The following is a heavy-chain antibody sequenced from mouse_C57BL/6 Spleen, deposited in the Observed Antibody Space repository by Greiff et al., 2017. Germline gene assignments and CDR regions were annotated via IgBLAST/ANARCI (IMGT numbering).Heavy chain of an antibody. D-gene: IGHD1-1*01. Sequence: EVQLQQSGPELVKPGASVKISCKASGYTFTDYYMNWVKQSHGKSLEWIGDINPNNGGTSYNQKFKGKATLTVDKSSSTAYMELRSLTSEDSAVYYCARRDYYGSSGGYFDYWGQGTTLTVSS. CDR2: INPNNGGT. CDR1: GYTFTDYY. V-gene: IGHV1-26*01. CDR3: ARRDYYGSSGGYFDY. J-gene: IGHJ2*01.